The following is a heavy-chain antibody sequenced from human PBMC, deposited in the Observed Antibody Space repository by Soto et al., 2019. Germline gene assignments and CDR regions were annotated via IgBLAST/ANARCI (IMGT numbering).Heavy chain of an antibody. Sequence: LRLSCTVSGFAFNNYGINWVRQAPGKGLEWVSSISKSDYTYYSDSVKGRFAISRDNAKSSVSLQMNTLRVEDTAVYYCAREDSIIIPAVSDFWGQGTRVTVS. V-gene: IGHV3-21*01. CDR3: AREDSIIIPAVSDF. J-gene: IGHJ4*02. CDR1: GFAFNNYG. D-gene: IGHD2-2*01. CDR2: ISKSDYT.